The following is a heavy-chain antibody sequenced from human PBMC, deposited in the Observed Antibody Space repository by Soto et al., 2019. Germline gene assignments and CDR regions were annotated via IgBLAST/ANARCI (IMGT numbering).Heavy chain of an antibody. CDR1: GFTFSSYS. J-gene: IGHJ4*02. Sequence: PXGSLILSCAASGFTFSSYSMNLVRQAPGKGLEWVSSISSSSSYIYYADSVKGRFTISRDNAKNSLYLQMNSLRAEDTVVYYCARVAIAVAGFFDYWGQGTLVTVSS. V-gene: IGHV3-21*01. D-gene: IGHD6-19*01. CDR2: ISSSSSYI. CDR3: ARVAIAVAGFFDY.